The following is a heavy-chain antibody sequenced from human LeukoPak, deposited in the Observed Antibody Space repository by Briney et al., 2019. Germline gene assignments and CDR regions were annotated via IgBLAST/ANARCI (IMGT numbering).Heavy chain of an antibody. D-gene: IGHD6-25*01. V-gene: IGHV4-34*12. CDR1: GGSFNGYS. CDR2: IIHSGSA. Sequence: PSETLSLTCGVYGGSFNGYSWSWIRQPPGKGLEWIAEIIHSGSANYNPSLKSRFTISVATSRNQFSLQLSSVTAADTAIYYCARRSGSPRFDYWGQGTLVTVSS. CDR3: ARRSGSPRFDY. J-gene: IGHJ4*02.